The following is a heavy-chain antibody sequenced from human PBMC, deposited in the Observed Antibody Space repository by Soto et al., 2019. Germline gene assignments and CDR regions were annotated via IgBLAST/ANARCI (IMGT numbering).Heavy chain of an antibody. J-gene: IGHJ4*02. Sequence: ASVKVSCKASGYTFTSFDINWVRQSTGQGLEWMGWMNPNSGNTGYAQKFQGRVTMTRNTSISTAYMELSSLRSEDTAIYYCARAHTWGISATGTWGQGTLVTVSS. V-gene: IGHV1-8*01. CDR2: MNPNSGNT. CDR3: ARAHTWGISATGT. D-gene: IGHD6-13*01. CDR1: GYTFTSFD.